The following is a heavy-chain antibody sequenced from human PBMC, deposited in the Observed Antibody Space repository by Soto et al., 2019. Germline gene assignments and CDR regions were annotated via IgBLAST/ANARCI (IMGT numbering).Heavy chain of an antibody. CDR2: ISGNGVST. V-gene: IGHV3-23*01. D-gene: IGHD3-16*01. CDR3: AKAWDWGHRHFDY. CDR1: GLTFSSYA. J-gene: IGHJ4*02. Sequence: PGGSLRLSCAASGLTFSSYAMNWVRQAPGKGLEWVSGISGNGVSTYYADSVKGRFTISRDNSKNTLYLQMNSLRAEDTAVYYCAKAWDWGHRHFDYWGQGTLVTVSS.